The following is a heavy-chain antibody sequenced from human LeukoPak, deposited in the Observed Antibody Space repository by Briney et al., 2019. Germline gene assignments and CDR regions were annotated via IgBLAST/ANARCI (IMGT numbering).Heavy chain of an antibody. D-gene: IGHD6-19*01. V-gene: IGHV4-61*02. J-gene: IGHJ4*02. CDR3: ARYSGWYGSDY. CDR2: IYTSGST. CDR1: GGSISSGSYY. Sequence: SQTLSLTCSVSGGSISSGSYYWNWIRQPAWKGLECIGRIYTSGSTNYNPSLKTRVTISVDTSKNQFSLKLSSVTAADTAVYYCARYSGWYGSDYWGQGTLVTVSS.